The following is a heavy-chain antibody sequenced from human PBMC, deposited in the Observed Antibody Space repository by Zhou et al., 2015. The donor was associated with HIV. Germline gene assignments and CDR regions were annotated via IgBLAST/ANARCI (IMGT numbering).Heavy chain of an antibody. J-gene: IGHJ3*01. Sequence: LMQSGTEVTKPGSSVKVSCKASGGTFSGSDISWVRQAPGQGLEWMGGITPMFDIHKYAQKFRARLTISVDQITDTAYMELSGLTSEDTAIYFCARSSVNHDDAFDLWGQGTNVIVSS. CDR1: GGTFSGSD. CDR3: ARSSVNHDDAFDL. CDR2: ITPMFDIH. D-gene: IGHD3-22*01. V-gene: IGHV1-69*17.